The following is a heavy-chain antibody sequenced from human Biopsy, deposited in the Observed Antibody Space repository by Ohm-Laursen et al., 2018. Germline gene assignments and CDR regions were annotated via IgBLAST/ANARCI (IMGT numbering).Heavy chain of an antibody. J-gene: IGHJ4*02. Sequence: GSLRLSCAASGFTFSSYPINWVRQAPGKGLEWVSSITRDGFYMFYADSVKGRFTISRDYAKNLVSLEMNSLRVEDTAVYYCARGGADFHGTDSWGQGTLASVSS. CDR2: ITRDGFYM. V-gene: IGHV3-21*06. CDR1: GFTFSSYP. CDR3: ARGGADFHGTDS. D-gene: IGHD3-3*01.